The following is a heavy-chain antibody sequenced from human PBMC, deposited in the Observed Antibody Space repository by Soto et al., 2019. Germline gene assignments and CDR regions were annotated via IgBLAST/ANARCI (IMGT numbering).Heavy chain of an antibody. CDR3: ARDGPDYYGSGSAYYYYYYGMDV. D-gene: IGHD3-10*01. J-gene: IGHJ6*02. Sequence: PGGSLRLSCAASGFTFSDYYMSWIRQAPGKGLEWVSYISSSGSTIYYADSVKGRFTISRDNAKNSLYLQMNSLRAEDTAVYYCARDGPDYYGSGSAYYYYYYGMDVWGQGTTVTVSS. V-gene: IGHV3-11*01. CDR1: GFTFSDYY. CDR2: ISSSGSTI.